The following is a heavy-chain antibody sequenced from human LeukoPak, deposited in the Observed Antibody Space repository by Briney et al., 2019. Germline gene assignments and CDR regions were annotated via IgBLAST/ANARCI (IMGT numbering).Heavy chain of an antibody. CDR3: APWFFGVVGY. J-gene: IGHJ4*02. V-gene: IGHV3-21*01. CDR2: ISSSSSYI. D-gene: IGHD3-3*01. CDR1: GFTFSSYS. Sequence: PGGSLRLSCAASGFTFSSYSMNWVRQAPGKGLEWVSSISSSSSYIYYADSVKGRFTISRDNAKNSLYLEMNSLRAEDTAVYYCAPWFFGVVGYWGQGTLVTVSS.